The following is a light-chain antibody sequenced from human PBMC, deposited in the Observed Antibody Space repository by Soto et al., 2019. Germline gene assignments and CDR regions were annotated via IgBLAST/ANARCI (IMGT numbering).Light chain of an antibody. V-gene: IGKV3-20*01. CDR1: QSGSNYY. CDR2: GAS. J-gene: IGKJ1*01. Sequence: EMDMTRSADRLSVSAGKRGTLSYMARQSGSNYYLAWYQQTPGPATRLLIYGASNRATGIPDWFSGSASGTDFTISISSLAPDDFAVYYCQHYGTSGTFGQGTKVDI. CDR3: QHYGTSGT.